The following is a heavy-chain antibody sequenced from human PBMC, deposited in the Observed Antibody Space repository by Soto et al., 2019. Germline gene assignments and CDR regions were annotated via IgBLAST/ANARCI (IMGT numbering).Heavy chain of an antibody. J-gene: IGHJ4*02. V-gene: IGHV3-23*01. D-gene: IGHD3-22*01. CDR3: AKVGEEDYYDSSGYFDY. CDR1: GFTFSNQA. CDR2: VSGSGGFT. Sequence: LRLSCAASGFTFSNQAMNWVRQAPGKGLEWVSSVSGSGGFTYYADSVKGRFTISRDNSKNTLYLQMNSLRAEDTAIYYCAKVGEEDYYDSSGYFDYWGQGTLVTVSS.